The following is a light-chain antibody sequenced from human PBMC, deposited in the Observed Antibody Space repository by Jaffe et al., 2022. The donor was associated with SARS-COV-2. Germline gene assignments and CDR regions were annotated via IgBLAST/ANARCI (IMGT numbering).Light chain of an antibody. V-gene: IGKV3-20*01. CDR2: GAS. J-gene: IGKJ1*01. CDR3: QQYGSSGT. Sequence: EIVLTQSPGTLSLSPGERATLSCRASQSVGSSYLAWYQQKPGQAPRLLIYGASSRAPGIPDRFSGSGSGTDFTLTISRLEPEDFAVYYCQQYGSSGTFGQGTKVEIK. CDR1: QSVGSSY.